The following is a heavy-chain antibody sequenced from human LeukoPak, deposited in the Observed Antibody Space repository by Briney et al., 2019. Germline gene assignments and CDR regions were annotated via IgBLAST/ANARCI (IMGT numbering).Heavy chain of an antibody. CDR3: AREAERRYYFTSDYGMDV. CDR2: INHSGST. D-gene: IGHD2/OR15-2a*01. V-gene: IGHV4-34*01. Sequence: SETLSLTCAVYGGSFSGYYWSWIRQPPGKGLEWIGEINHSGSTNYNPSLKSRVTISVDTSKNQFSLKLSSVTAADTAVYYCAREAERRYYFTSDYGMDVWGQGTTVTVSS. J-gene: IGHJ6*02. CDR1: GGSFSGYY.